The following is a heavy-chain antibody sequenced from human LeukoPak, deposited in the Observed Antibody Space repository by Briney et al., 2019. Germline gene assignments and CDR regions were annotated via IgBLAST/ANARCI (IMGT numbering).Heavy chain of an antibody. J-gene: IGHJ5*02. CDR1: GFTFSIHC. CDR3: ASRAAWTISP. D-gene: IGHD3/OR15-3a*01. CDR2: ITSDGSST. Sequence: GGTLRLSCAASGFTFSIHCMHWVRHAPGKGLVWVSRITSDGSSTSYADSVKGRFTISRDNPKHTLYLQMNSLRAEDTAVYNFASRAAWTISPWGQGTLVTVSS. V-gene: IGHV3-74*01.